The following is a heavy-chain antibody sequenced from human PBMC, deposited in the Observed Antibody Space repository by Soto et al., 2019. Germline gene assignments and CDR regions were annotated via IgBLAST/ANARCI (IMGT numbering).Heavy chain of an antibody. D-gene: IGHD3-3*01. Sequence: ASVKVSCKASGYTFTSYDINWVRQATGQGLEWMGWMNPNSGNTGYAQKFQGRVTMTRNTSISTAYMELSSLRSEDTAVYYCARGIHSTIFGVVVTRGGFYYYYMDVGGKGTTVTVSS. CDR2: MNPNSGNT. CDR1: GYTFTSYD. J-gene: IGHJ6*03. CDR3: ARGIHSTIFGVVVTRGGFYYYYMDV. V-gene: IGHV1-8*01.